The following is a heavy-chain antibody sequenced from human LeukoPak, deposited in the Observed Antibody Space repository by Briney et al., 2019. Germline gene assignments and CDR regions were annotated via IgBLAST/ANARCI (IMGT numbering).Heavy chain of an antibody. CDR3: SRRDCRQTSCSYWYFDL. J-gene: IGHJ2*01. V-gene: IGHV4-39*07. CDR2: IYYNGVT. CDR1: GGSIIGASHY. Sequence: PSETLSLTCTVSGGSIIGASHYWGWIRQPPGKGLEWIGSIYYNGVTYYSPSLRSRVTISIDTSKNQFSLMLNAVTAADTALYYCSRRDCRQTSCSYWYFDLWGRGTLVTVSS. D-gene: IGHD2-2*01.